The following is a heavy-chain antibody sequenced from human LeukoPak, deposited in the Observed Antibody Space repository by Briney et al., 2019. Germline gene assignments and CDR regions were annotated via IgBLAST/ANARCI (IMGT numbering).Heavy chain of an antibody. D-gene: IGHD3-16*02. CDR2: IYYSGST. CDR1: GGSISSYY. V-gene: IGHV4-59*01. J-gene: IGHJ4*02. CDR3: ARTRIVWGSYRQYYLDY. Sequence: SETLSLTCTVSGGSISSYYWSWIRQPPGKGLEWIGYIYYSGSTNYNPSLKSRVTISVDTSKNQFSLKLSSVTAADTAVYYCARTRIVWGSYRQYYLDYWGQGTLVTVSS.